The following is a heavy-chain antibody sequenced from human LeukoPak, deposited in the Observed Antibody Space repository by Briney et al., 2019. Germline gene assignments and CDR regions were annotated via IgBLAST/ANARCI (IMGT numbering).Heavy chain of an antibody. CDR2: IIPIFGTA. J-gene: IGHJ4*02. D-gene: IGHD6-19*01. CDR1: GGTFSSYA. Sequence: SVKVSCKASGGTFSSYAISWVRQAPGQGLEWMGGIIPIFGTANYAQKFQGRVTITADESTSTAYMELRSLRSDDTAVYYCARVGVAGTFDYWGQGTLVTVSS. CDR3: ARVGVAGTFDY. V-gene: IGHV1-69*01.